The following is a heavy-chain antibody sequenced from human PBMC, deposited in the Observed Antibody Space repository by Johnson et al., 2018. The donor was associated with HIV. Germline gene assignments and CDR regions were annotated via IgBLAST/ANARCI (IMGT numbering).Heavy chain of an antibody. CDR2: IWYDGSNK. V-gene: IGHV3-33*06. CDR1: GFTFSSYG. CDR3: AKKGRAAAEGGVGAFDI. D-gene: IGHD6-13*01. Sequence: QMQLVESGGGVVQPGRSLRLSCAASGFTFSSYGMHWVRQAPGKGLEWVAVIWYDGSNKYCADSVKGRFTISRDNSKNTLYLQMNSLRAEDTAVYYCAKKGRAAAEGGVGAFDIWGQGTMVTVSS. J-gene: IGHJ3*02.